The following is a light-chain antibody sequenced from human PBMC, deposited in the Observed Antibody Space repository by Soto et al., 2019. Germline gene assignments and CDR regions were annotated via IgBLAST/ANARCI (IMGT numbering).Light chain of an antibody. J-gene: IGKJ4*01. Sequence: ELLLTQSPGPLSLSPGDRATLACRASQSVSSSYLAWYKQKTGKAPRILIYGASSRDTGIPDRVSGSGSGTDLNLTISRLEPEDFAVYYCQKYGSSMLTFGGGTQVDIK. CDR1: QSVSSSY. V-gene: IGKV3-20*01. CDR2: GAS. CDR3: QKYGSSMLT.